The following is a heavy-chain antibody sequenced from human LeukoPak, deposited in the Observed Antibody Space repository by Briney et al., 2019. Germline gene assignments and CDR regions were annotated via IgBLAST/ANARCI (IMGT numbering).Heavy chain of an antibody. D-gene: IGHD6-19*01. Sequence: SETLSLTCAVYGGIFNGYYWSWIRQPPGKGLEWIGEINRSGTTNYNPTLKSRVTISVDTSKDQFSLKLSSVTAADTAVYYCARAVAGTWKGFDYWGQGTLVTVSS. V-gene: IGHV4-34*01. CDR2: INRSGTT. CDR3: ARAVAGTWKGFDY. J-gene: IGHJ4*02. CDR1: GGIFNGYY.